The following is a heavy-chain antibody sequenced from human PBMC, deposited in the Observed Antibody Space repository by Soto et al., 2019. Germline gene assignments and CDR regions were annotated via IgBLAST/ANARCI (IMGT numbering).Heavy chain of an antibody. CDR2: ISSSSSTI. V-gene: IGHV3-48*02. CDR3: ARVEKGWAYCGGDCYSGDAFDI. Sequence: PGGSLRLSCAASGFTFSSYSMNWVRQAPGKGLEWVSYISSSSSTIYYADSVKGRFTISRDNAKNSLYLQMNSLRDEDTAVYYCARVEKGWAYCGGDCYSGDAFDIWGQGTMVTVSS. J-gene: IGHJ3*02. CDR1: GFTFSSYS. D-gene: IGHD2-21*02.